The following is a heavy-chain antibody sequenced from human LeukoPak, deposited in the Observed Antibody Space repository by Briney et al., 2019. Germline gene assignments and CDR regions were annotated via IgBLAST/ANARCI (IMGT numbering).Heavy chain of an antibody. V-gene: IGHV1-18*01. CDR1: GYTFTSYG. CDR2: ISAYNGNT. D-gene: IGHD5-18*01. CDR3: ARGSYGSLFFDY. J-gene: IGHJ4*02. Sequence: GASVKVSCKASGYTFTSYGISWVRQAPGQGLEWMGWISAYNGNTNYAQKLQGRVTITADKSTSTAYMELSGLRSEDTAVYYCARGSYGSLFFDYWGQGTLVTVSS.